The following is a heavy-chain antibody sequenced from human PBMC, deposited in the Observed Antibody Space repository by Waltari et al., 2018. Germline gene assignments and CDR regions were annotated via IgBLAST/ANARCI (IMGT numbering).Heavy chain of an antibody. V-gene: IGHV1-3*01. D-gene: IGHD1-1*01. CDR2: INAGNGNT. CDR3: ARGYLATGTTCWFDP. Sequence: QVQLVQSGAEVKKPGGSVKVSCKASGCTFTSYALHWVRPAPGQRLEWMGWINAGNGNTRYSQKFQGRGTMTRDTSASTAYMELSSLRSEDTAVYYCARGYLATGTTCWFDPWGQGTLVTVSS. CDR1: GCTFTSYA. J-gene: IGHJ5*02.